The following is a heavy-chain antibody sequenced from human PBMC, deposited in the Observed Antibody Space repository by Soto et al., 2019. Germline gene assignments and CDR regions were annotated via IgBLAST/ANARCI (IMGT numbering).Heavy chain of an antibody. V-gene: IGHV4-34*01. D-gene: IGHD2-15*01. Sequence: QVQLQQWGAGLLKPSETLSLTCAVYGGSFSGYYWSWIRQPPGKGLEWIGEINHSGSTNYNPSLKCRVTISVDTSKNQFSLKLSSVTAADTAVYYCARGKYCSGGSCYRLVYWGQGTLVTVSS. CDR1: GGSFSGYY. J-gene: IGHJ4*02. CDR2: INHSGST. CDR3: ARGKYCSGGSCYRLVY.